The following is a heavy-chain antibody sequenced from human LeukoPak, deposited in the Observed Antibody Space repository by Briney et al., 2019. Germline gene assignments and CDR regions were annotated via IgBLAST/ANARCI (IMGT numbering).Heavy chain of an antibody. CDR1: GGSISSSSYY. D-gene: IGHD1-14*01. V-gene: IGHV4-39*07. CDR2: IYYSGSA. CDR3: ASGPRYLPYYFDY. J-gene: IGHJ4*02. Sequence: NASETLSLTCTVSGGSISSSSYYWGWIRQPPGKGLEWIGSIYYSGSAYYNPSLKSRVTISVDTSKNQFSLKLSSVTAADTAVYYCASGPRYLPYYFDYWGQGTLVTVSS.